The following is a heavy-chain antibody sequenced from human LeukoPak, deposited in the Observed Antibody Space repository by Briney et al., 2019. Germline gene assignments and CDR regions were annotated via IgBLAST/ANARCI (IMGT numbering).Heavy chain of an antibody. Sequence: PSETLSLTCAVSGGSISSSNWWSWVRQPPGKGPEWIGEIYHSGSTNYNPSLKSRVTISVDTSKYQFSLKLSSVTAADTAVYYCARVLPLVGALLPDAFDIWGQGTMVTVSS. V-gene: IGHV4-4*02. CDR1: GGSISSSNW. J-gene: IGHJ3*02. CDR2: IYHSGST. CDR3: ARVLPLVGALLPDAFDI. D-gene: IGHD1-26*01.